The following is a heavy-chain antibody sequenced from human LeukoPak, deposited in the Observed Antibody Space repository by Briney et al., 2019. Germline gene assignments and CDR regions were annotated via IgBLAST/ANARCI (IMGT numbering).Heavy chain of an antibody. D-gene: IGHD3-3*01. CDR1: AFIFNNAW. CDR3: TRRADFWSGYYSH. Sequence: GGSLRLSCATSAFIFNNAWMSWVRQAPGKGLEWVGRIKSKTDGGTTDYTAPVKGRFTISRDDSKNTLYLQMNSLKTEDTAVYYCTRRADFWSGYYSHWGQGTLVTVSS. V-gene: IGHV3-15*01. J-gene: IGHJ4*02. CDR2: IKSKTDGGTT.